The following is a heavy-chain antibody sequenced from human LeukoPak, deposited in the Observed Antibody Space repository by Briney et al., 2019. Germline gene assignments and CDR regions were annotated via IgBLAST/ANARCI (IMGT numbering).Heavy chain of an antibody. V-gene: IGHV4-34*12. J-gene: IGHJ5*02. CDR1: GGSFSGYY. D-gene: IGHD2-8*01. CDR2: IICSGST. Sequence: SETLSLTCAVYGGSFSGYYWSWIRQPPGKGREWIGEIICSGSTNYNPSLKSRVNISVDTSKNLFSPKLSSVTAADTAVYYCARTRLLGYCTNSVCYRRWFDPWGQGTLVTVSS. CDR3: ARTRLLGYCTNSVCYRRWFDP.